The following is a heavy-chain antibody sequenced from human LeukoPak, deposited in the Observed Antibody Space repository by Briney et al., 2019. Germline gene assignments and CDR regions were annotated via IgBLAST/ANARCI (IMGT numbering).Heavy chain of an antibody. Sequence: PSETLSLTCAVYGGSFSGYYWSWIRQPPGKGLEWIGEINHSGSTNYNPSLKSRVSISLDTSKNQFSLHLRSVTAADTAVYYCARLIRNWNDHFDPWGQGTLVTVFS. J-gene: IGHJ5*02. CDR2: INHSGST. V-gene: IGHV4-34*01. CDR1: GGSFSGYY. D-gene: IGHD1-1*01. CDR3: ARLIRNWNDHFDP.